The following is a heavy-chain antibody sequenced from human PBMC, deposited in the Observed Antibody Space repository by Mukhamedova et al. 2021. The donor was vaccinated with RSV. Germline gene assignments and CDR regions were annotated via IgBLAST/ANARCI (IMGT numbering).Heavy chain of an antibody. Sequence: TISRDNSKITLYLQMNSLRAEDTAVYYCAKGRGGSSAGSFDYWGQGTLVTVSS. J-gene: IGHJ4*02. CDR3: AKGRGGSSAGSFDY. V-gene: IGHV3-23*01. D-gene: IGHD6-6*01.